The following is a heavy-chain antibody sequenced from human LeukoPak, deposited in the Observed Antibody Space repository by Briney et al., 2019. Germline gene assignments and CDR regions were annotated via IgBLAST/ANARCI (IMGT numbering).Heavy chain of an antibody. Sequence: GGSLRLSCAASGFTFSSYAMSWVRQAPGKGLEWVGRIKSKTDGGTTDYAAPVKGRFTISRDDSKNTLYLQMNSLKTEDTAVYYCTTDDSGYYSGYWGQGTLVTVSS. CDR2: IKSKTDGGTT. V-gene: IGHV3-15*01. CDR1: GFTFSSYA. D-gene: IGHD3-22*01. J-gene: IGHJ4*02. CDR3: TTDDSGYYSGY.